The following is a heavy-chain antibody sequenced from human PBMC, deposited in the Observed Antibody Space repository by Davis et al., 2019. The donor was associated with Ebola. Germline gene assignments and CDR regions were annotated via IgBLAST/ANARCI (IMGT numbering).Heavy chain of an antibody. CDR2: FYYSGST. CDR3: ARDGAGTTDSNTPTTDYNYGMDV. J-gene: IGHJ6*02. D-gene: IGHD1-7*01. V-gene: IGHV4-39*07. Sequence: PSETLSLTCTVSGGSISSSSYYWGWIHQPPGTGLVWIGSFYYSGSTYYNPSLKSRVTISLDTSKNQFSLKLSSVTAADTAVYYCARDGAGTTDSNTPTTDYNYGMDVWGQGTTVTVSS. CDR1: GGSISSSSYY.